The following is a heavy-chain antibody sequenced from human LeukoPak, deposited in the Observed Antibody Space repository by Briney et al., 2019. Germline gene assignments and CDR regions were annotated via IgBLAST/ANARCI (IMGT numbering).Heavy chain of an antibody. CDR1: GYTFTSYR. CDR2: ISAYNGNT. CDR3: ARARITIFGVVIMPDAFDI. Sequence: GASVKVSCKASGYTFTSYRISWVRQAPGQGLEWMGWISAYNGNTNYAQKLQGRVTMTTDTSTSTAYMELRSLRSDDTAVYYCARARITIFGVVIMPDAFDIWGQGTMVTVSS. J-gene: IGHJ3*02. V-gene: IGHV1-18*01. D-gene: IGHD3-3*01.